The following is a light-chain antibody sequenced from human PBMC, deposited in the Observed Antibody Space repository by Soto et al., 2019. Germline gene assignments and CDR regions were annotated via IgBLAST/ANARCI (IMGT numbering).Light chain of an antibody. CDR2: DAS. CDR1: QNIHDK. Sequence: EIVMTQSPATLSVSPGERVSLSCRASQNIHDKLAWYQQKPGQTPRLLIYDASTRATGISGRFSGSGSGTDFTLTISRLEPEDFAMYYCQQYGYLVTFGGGTKVDIK. V-gene: IGKV3-15*01. J-gene: IGKJ4*01. CDR3: QQYGYLVT.